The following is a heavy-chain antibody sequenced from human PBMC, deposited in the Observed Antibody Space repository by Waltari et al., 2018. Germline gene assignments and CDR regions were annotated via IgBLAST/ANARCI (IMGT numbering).Heavy chain of an antibody. CDR3: AREGVPAAVRADYYYPMDV. J-gene: IGHJ6*02. D-gene: IGHD2-2*01. CDR1: GAPFTRTI. Sequence: QVHPVQSGAAVKRPGALVKVSCKTSGAPFTRTIIHWLGRAPGQRPEWMGWIHAGNGNTKYSQKFQDRVTITRDTSASTVYMELSSLRSEDPGVYFCAREGVPAAVRADYYYPMDVWGQGTTVTVSS. V-gene: IGHV1-3*01. CDR2: IHAGNGNT.